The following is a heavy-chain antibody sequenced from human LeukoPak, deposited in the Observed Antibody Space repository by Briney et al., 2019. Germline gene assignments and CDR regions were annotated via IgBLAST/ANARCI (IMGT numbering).Heavy chain of an antibody. Sequence: SETLSLTCTVSGGSISSYYWSWIRQPPGKGLEWIGSIYYSGSTYYNPSLKSRVTISVDTSKNQFSLKLSSVTAADTAVYYCARDPGVGATTGYFDYWGQGTLVTVSS. CDR1: GGSISSYY. J-gene: IGHJ4*02. V-gene: IGHV4-59*12. CDR2: IYYSGST. CDR3: ARDPGVGATTGYFDY. D-gene: IGHD1-26*01.